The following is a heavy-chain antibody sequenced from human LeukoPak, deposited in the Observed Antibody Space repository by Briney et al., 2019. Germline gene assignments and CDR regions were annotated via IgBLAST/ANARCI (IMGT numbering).Heavy chain of an antibody. CDR2: IYCSGST. J-gene: IGHJ5*02. CDR3: ARHLERLRFLELTNWFDP. CDR1: GGSISSSSYY. D-gene: IGHD3-3*01. Sequence: SETLSLTCTVSGGSISSSSYYWGWIRQPPGKGLEWIGSIYCSGSTYYNPSLKSRVTISVDTSKNQFSLKLSSVTAADTAVYYCARHLERLRFLELTNWFDPWGQGTLVTVSS. V-gene: IGHV4-39*01.